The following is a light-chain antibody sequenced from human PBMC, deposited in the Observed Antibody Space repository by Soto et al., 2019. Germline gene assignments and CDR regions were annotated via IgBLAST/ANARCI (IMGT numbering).Light chain of an antibody. J-gene: IGLJ2*01. CDR3: SSSARSNTLL. Sequence: QSALTQPASVSGTPGQSITISCTGTSSDVGGYNFVSWYQQYPGKAPKLMIYDVTNRPSGVSNRFSGSKSGNTASLTISGLQAEDEADYYCSSSARSNTLLFGGGTKLTVL. CDR1: SSDVGGYNF. V-gene: IGLV2-14*03. CDR2: DVT.